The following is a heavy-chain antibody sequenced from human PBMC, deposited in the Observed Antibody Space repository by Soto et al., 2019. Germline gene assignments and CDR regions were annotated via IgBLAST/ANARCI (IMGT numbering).Heavy chain of an antibody. CDR3: AKVGYDFWSGYKNYYYYMDV. Sequence: PGGSLRLSCAASGFTFSSYAMSWVRQAPGKGLEWVSAISGSGGSTYYADSVKGRFTISRDNSKNTLYLQMNSLRAEDTAVYYCAKVGYDFWSGYKNYYYYMDVWGKGTTVTVSS. CDR2: ISGSGGST. D-gene: IGHD3-3*01. V-gene: IGHV3-23*01. CDR1: GFTFSSYA. J-gene: IGHJ6*03.